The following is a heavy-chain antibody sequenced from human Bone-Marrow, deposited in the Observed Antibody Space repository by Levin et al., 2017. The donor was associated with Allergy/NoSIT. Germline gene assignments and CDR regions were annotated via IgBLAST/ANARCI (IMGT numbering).Heavy chain of an antibody. J-gene: IGHJ6*02. V-gene: IGHV1-69*13. Sequence: SVKVSCRASGVTLTTYAIHWVRQAPGQGLEWMGGFIPVFASANYAQKFQGRVTMTADASTKTVHMELNNLRSEDTAVYYCASSQTYNYDTSGYVSGLDVWGQGTPVSVSS. D-gene: IGHD3-22*01. CDR3: ASSQTYNYDTSGYVSGLDV. CDR2: FIPVFASA. CDR1: GVTLTTYA.